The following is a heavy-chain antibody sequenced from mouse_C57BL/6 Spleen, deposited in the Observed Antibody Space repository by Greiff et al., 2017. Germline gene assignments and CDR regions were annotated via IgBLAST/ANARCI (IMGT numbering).Heavy chain of an antibody. J-gene: IGHJ1*03. V-gene: IGHV1-80*01. CDR3: AAITTVVTNWYFDV. CDR2: IYPGDGDT. CDR1: GYAFSSYW. Sequence: QVQLQQSGAELVKPGASVKISCKASGYAFSSYWMNWVKQRPGKGLEWIGQIYPGDGDTNYNGKFKGKATLTADKSSSTAYMQLSSLTSEDSAVYFCAAITTVVTNWYFDVWGTGTTVTVSS. D-gene: IGHD1-1*01.